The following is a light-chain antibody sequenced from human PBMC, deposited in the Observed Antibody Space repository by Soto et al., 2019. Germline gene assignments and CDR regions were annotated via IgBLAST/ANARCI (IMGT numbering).Light chain of an antibody. CDR2: YDS. CDR1: NIGIKS. CDR3: QVWDNDSDHVV. J-gene: IGLJ3*02. V-gene: IGLV3-21*04. Sequence: SYELAQPPSVSVAPGKSATITCGGNNIGIKSVHWYQQKPAQAPVLVIYYDSDRPSGIPERFSGSNSGNTATLTITRVEAGDEADYYCQVWDNDSDHVVFGGGTKVTVL.